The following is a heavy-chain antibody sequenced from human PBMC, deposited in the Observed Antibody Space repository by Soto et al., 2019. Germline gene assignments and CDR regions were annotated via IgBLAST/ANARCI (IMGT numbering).Heavy chain of an antibody. D-gene: IGHD3-22*01. J-gene: IGHJ4*02. CDR2: IYHSGST. CDR1: GGSISNNNW. Sequence: QVQLQESGPGLVKPSGTLSLTCAVSGGSISNNNWWSWVRQPPGKGLEWIGEIYHSGSTNYNPSLKSRVTISVDRSKNQFSLKVSSVTAADTAVYYCARDGDYYDNSGYPVIQHYFDYWGQGTLVTVSS. V-gene: IGHV4-4*02. CDR3: ARDGDYYDNSGYPVIQHYFDY.